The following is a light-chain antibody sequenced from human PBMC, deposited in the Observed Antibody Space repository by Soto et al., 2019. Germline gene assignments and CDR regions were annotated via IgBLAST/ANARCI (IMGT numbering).Light chain of an antibody. Sequence: EIVMTQSPATLSVSPGERATLSCRASRSVSSNLAWYQQKPGQAPRLLMYGASTRATGIPARFSGSGSGTEFTLNISSLHSEDFAVYYCQQYNNWPPYTFGQGTKLEIK. V-gene: IGKV3-15*01. J-gene: IGKJ2*01. CDR3: QQYNNWPPYT. CDR1: RSVSSN. CDR2: GAS.